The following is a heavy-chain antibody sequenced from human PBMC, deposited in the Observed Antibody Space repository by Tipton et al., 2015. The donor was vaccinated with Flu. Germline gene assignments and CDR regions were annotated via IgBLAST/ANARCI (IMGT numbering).Heavy chain of an antibody. D-gene: IGHD3-16*01. CDR3: VRHGGVTFTNHDS. V-gene: IGHV5-51*01. Sequence: VQLVQSGAEVKKPGESLKISCTGSGYTFTHHWIAWVRQMPGKGLEWMGIIYYDDSQTKYIPSFQGQVTISVDRSINTAYMQWSSLKASDTAMYYCVRHGGVTFTNHDSWGQGTLVTVSS. J-gene: IGHJ5*02. CDR2: IYYDDSQT. CDR1: GYTFTHHW.